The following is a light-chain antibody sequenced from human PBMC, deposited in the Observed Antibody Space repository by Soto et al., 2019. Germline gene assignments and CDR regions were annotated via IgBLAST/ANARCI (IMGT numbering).Light chain of an antibody. Sequence: DIQMIQSPSSLSASVGDRVSITCRASQSIAYYLNWFQQKPGKAPKLLIYAASSLPSGVPSRFSGSGSGTDFTLTISSLQPEDFATYYCQQSSNSPMYTFGQGTKL. CDR3: QQSSNSPMYT. CDR1: QSIAYY. CDR2: AAS. V-gene: IGKV1-39*01. J-gene: IGKJ2*01.